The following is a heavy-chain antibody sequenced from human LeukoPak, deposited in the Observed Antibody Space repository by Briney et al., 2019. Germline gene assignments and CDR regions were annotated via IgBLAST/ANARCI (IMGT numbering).Heavy chain of an antibody. CDR3: AKVNSIVVVPAAILFDY. J-gene: IGHJ4*02. V-gene: IGHV3-33*06. CDR2: IWYDGSNK. CDR1: GFTFSSYG. Sequence: GGSLRLSCAASGFTFSSYGMHWVRQAPGKGLEWVAVIWYDGSNKYYADSVKGRFTISRDNSKNTLYLQMNSLRAEDTAVYYCAKVNSIVVVPAAILFDYWGQGTLVTVSS. D-gene: IGHD2-2*01.